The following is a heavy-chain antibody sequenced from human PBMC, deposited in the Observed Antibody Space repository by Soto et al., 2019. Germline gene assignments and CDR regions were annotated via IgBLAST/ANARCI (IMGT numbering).Heavy chain of an antibody. J-gene: IGHJ4*02. V-gene: IGHV3-23*01. CDR1: GFTFSHYP. Sequence: PXRSLRLPSVGAGFTFSHYPLNWVRRAPGKGLEWVSTISDRPTGHTHYAESVRGRFTISRDDSRDTVFLQMDSLRAEETAVYYCTTRMTAHFDYWGQGVLVTVSS. CDR3: TTRMTAHFDY. CDR2: ISDRPTGHT. D-gene: IGHD2-21*02.